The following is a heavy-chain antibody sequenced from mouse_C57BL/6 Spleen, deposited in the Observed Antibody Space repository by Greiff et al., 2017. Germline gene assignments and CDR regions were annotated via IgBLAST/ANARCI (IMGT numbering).Heavy chain of an antibody. CDR3: ARSRLGGSTFDY. Sequence: VQLQQSGAELVKPGASVKISCKASGYAFSSYWMNWVKQRPGKGLEWIGQIYPGDGDTNYNGQFKGKATLTADKSSSTAYMQLSSLTSEDSAVYFCARSRLGGSTFDYWGQGTTLTVSS. CDR1: GYAFSSYW. D-gene: IGHD1-1*01. CDR2: IYPGDGDT. J-gene: IGHJ2*01. V-gene: IGHV1-80*01.